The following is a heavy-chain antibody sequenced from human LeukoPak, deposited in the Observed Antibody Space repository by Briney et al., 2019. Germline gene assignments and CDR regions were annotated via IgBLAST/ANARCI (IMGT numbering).Heavy chain of an antibody. CDR1: GFTFRSYD. J-gene: IGHJ2*01. CDR2: IGTAGEI. V-gene: IGHV3-13*01. Sequence: GGSLRLSCAASGFTFRSYDMHWVRQATGKGLEWVPGIGTAGEIYYPGSVKGRFTISRENAKNSLYLQMNSLRAGDTAVYCCARAAYSSTWYSRYFDLWGRGTLVTVSS. CDR3: ARAAYSSTWYSRYFDL. D-gene: IGHD6-13*01.